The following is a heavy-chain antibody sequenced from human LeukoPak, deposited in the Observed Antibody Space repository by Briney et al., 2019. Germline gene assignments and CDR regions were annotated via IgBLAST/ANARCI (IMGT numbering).Heavy chain of an antibody. V-gene: IGHV4-39*01. Sequence: SETLSLTCTVPGGPISSSSAYWGWIRQPPGKGLEWIGSIYYRKNTYYNPPLKSRVTISADTSKNQFSLTLGSVSATDTAVYYCASPRGFSYGYFDYWGQGTLVTVSS. D-gene: IGHD5-18*01. J-gene: IGHJ4*02. CDR1: GGPISSSSAY. CDR3: ASPRGFSYGYFDY. CDR2: IYYRKNT.